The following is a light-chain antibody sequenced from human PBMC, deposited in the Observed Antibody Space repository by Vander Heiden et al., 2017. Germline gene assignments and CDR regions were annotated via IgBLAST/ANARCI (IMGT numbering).Light chain of an antibody. V-gene: IGKV3-11*01. Sequence: EIVLTQSPATLSLSPGERAIVSCRASQSVSSDLGWYQQKPGQAPRLLIYDASNRATGIPPRFSGSGSGTDFTLTISSLEPEDSAVYYCQHCNSWPLTFGGGTKVEVK. CDR3: QHCNSWPLT. CDR2: DAS. J-gene: IGKJ4*01. CDR1: QSVSSD.